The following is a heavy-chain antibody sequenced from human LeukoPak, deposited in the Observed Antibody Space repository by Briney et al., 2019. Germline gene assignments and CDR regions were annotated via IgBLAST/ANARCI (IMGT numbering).Heavy chain of an antibody. Sequence: PSETLSLTCTVSGGSISSYYWSWIRQPAGKGLEWVGRIYSTGSTNYNPSLKSRVTMSVDTSKNQFSLRLRSVTAADTAVYYCARQIASAGTAGFDFWGQGALVTVSS. J-gene: IGHJ4*02. V-gene: IGHV4-4*07. CDR2: IYSTGST. CDR3: ARQIASAGTAGFDF. D-gene: IGHD6-13*01. CDR1: GGSISSYY.